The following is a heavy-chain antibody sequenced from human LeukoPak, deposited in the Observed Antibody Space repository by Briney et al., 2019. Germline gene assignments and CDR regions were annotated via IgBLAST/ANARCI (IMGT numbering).Heavy chain of an antibody. V-gene: IGHV3-74*01. CDR1: GFKFSTYW. CDR3: ARPPHAYGFDL. Sequence: GGSLRLLCAAAGFKFSTYWMHWIRQAPGKGLVWVSHTNPDGSNIGYADSVKGRFTISRGKNTLYLLMNSLRAEDTAVYYCARPPHAYGFDLWGQGTMVTVSS. CDR2: TNPDGSNI. J-gene: IGHJ3*01.